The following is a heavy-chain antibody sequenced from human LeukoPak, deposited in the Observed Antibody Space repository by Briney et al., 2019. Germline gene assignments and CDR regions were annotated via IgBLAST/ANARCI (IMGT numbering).Heavy chain of an antibody. V-gene: IGHV3-21*05. J-gene: IGHJ4*02. D-gene: IGHD1-14*01. CDR1: GFTFSSYS. CDR3: ARLGESTTDFDY. Sequence: PGGSLRLSCAASGFTFSSYSMNWVRQAPGKGLEWVSYISSITSSYIHYADSVKGRFTISRDNVKNSLYLQMNSLRAEDTAVYYCARLGESTTDFDYWGQGTLVTVSS. CDR2: ISSITSSYI.